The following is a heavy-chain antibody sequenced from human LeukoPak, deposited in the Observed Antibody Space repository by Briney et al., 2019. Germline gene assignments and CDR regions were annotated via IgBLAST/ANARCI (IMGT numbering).Heavy chain of an antibody. CDR3: AREADTVVTPDY. Sequence: PGGSLRLSCAASGFTFSTYWMHWVRQAPGKGLIWVSRTSADGTSTLYADSVKGRFTISRDNAKNTLYLQMNSLRAEDTAVYYCAREADTVVTPDYWGQGTLVTVSS. V-gene: IGHV3-74*01. CDR1: GFTFSTYW. CDR2: TSADGTST. D-gene: IGHD4-23*01. J-gene: IGHJ4*02.